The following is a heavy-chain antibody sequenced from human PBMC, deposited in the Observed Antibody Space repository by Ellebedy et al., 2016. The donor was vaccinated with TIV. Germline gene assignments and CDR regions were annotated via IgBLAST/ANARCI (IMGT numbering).Heavy chain of an antibody. D-gene: IGHD2-21*01. CDR3: ARDQGWAYPGSMRFDQ. CDR1: GFTFSNYW. Sequence: PGGSLRLSCAASGFTFSNYWMSWVRQTPGKGLEWVANIKQDGSEKWYVESVTGRFNISRDNAKNSLYLQMSSLRAEDTAVYYCARDQGWAYPGSMRFDQWGQGTQVTVSS. V-gene: IGHV3-7*01. J-gene: IGHJ4*02. CDR2: IKQDGSEK.